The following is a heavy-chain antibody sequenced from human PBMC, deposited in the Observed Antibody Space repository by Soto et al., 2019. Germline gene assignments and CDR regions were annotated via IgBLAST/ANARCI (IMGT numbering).Heavy chain of an antibody. J-gene: IGHJ4*02. Sequence: QVQLVQSGAEVKKPGASVKLSCRTSGYTFTHYYIHWVRQAPGQGLEWLAIINPASGSTNYAQDFQGRVTLTMDTSTTTVSMELSGLRAEDTAIFYCARDLAAGDYWGPGTLVTVSS. CDR1: GYTFTHYY. V-gene: IGHV1-46*01. CDR3: ARDLAAGDY. CDR2: INPASGST. D-gene: IGHD6-13*01.